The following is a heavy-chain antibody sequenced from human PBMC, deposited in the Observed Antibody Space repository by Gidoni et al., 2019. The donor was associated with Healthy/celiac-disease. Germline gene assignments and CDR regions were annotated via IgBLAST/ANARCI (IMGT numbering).Heavy chain of an antibody. CDR2: ISGSGGST. V-gene: IGHV3-23*01. Sequence: EVQLLESGGGLVQPGGSLRLSCAASGLPFSSYASGWVRQASGKGLEGVSAISGSGGSTYYADYVKGRLTISRDNSKNTLYLQMNSLRAEDTAVYYCAKDREYYYDSSGGFDYWGQGTLVTVSS. D-gene: IGHD3-22*01. J-gene: IGHJ4*02. CDR1: GLPFSSYA. CDR3: AKDREYYYDSSGGFDY.